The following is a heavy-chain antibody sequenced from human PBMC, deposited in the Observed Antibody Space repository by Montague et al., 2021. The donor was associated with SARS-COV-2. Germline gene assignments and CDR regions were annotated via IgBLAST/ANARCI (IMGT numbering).Heavy chain of an antibody. D-gene: IGHD3/OR15-3a*01. Sequence: SLRLSCAASGFTSGDYQMTWVRQAPGKGLQWVANINQDETAKTYXDSVKGRFTTSRDNAKNSLILQMNSLKDEDTAVYYCARSPRGSGTGWLDYWGQGTLVTASS. CDR2: INQDETAK. J-gene: IGHJ4*02. CDR3: ARSPRGSGTGWLDY. V-gene: IGHV3-7*01. CDR1: GFTSGDYQ.